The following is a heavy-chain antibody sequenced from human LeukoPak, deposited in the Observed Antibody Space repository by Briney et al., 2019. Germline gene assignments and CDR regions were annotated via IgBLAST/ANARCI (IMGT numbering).Heavy chain of an antibody. CDR2: ISYSGST. CDR1: GGSISNYY. CDR3: ARAGSLFAFDT. Sequence: PSETLSLTCTVSGGSISNYYWSWIRQPPGQGLEWIGYISYSGSTNYNPSLKSRVTISVDTSKNQLSLKLSSVSAADTAVYYCARAGSLFAFDTWGQGTMVTVSS. V-gene: IGHV4-59*01. J-gene: IGHJ3*02.